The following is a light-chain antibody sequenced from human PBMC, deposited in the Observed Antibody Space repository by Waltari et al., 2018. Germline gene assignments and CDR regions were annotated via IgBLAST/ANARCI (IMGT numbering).Light chain of an antibody. CDR1: QSLVFSDGNIY. CDR3: MQATHWPYT. J-gene: IGKJ2*01. V-gene: IGKV2-30*01. Sequence: DAVMTQSPLSLPVTLGQPASISCRSSQSLVFSDGNIYLNWFQQRPGHSPRRLIYKVSNRDSGVPDRFGGSGSGTDFTLKISRVEAEDVGGVYYCMQATHWPYTFGQGTKLEIK. CDR2: KVS.